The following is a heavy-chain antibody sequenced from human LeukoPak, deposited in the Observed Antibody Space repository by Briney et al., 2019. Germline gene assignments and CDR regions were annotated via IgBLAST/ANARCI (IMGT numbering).Heavy chain of an antibody. CDR3: ASGLMTTTLEGAFDI. J-gene: IGHJ3*02. V-gene: IGHV1-18*01. Sequence: ASVKVSCKASGYTFTSYGISWVRQAPGQGLEWMGWISAYNGNTNYAQKLQGRVTMTPDTSTGTAYMELRSLRSDDTAVYYCASGLMTTTLEGAFDIWGQGTMVTVSS. D-gene: IGHD4-11*01. CDR2: ISAYNGNT. CDR1: GYTFTSYG.